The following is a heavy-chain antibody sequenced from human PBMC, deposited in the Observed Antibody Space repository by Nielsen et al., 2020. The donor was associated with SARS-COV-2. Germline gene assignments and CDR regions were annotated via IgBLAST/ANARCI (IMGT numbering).Heavy chain of an antibody. V-gene: IGHV4-34*01. D-gene: IGHD1-1*01. CDR3: ASYQYSTTGTFDY. CDR2: IYHSGST. J-gene: IGHJ4*02. Sequence: SETLSLTCAVYGGSFSGYYWSWVRQPPGKGLEWIGEIYHSGSTNYNPSLKSRVTISVDKSKNQFSLKLSSVTAADTAVYYCASYQYSTTGTFDYWGQGTLVTVSS. CDR1: GGSFSGYY.